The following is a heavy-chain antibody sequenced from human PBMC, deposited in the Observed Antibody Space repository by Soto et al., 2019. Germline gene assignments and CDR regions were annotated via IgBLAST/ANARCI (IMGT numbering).Heavy chain of an antibody. V-gene: IGHV4-59*01. CDR3: ARAGGPTNNGMDV. Sequence: ASETLSLTCTVSGGSISSYYWSWIRQPPGKGLEWIGYIYYSGSTNYNPSLKSRVTISVDTSKNQFSLKLSPVTAADTAVYYCARAGGPTNNGMDVWGQGTTVTVSS. CDR1: GGSISSYY. CDR2: IYYSGST. J-gene: IGHJ6*02. D-gene: IGHD3-16*01.